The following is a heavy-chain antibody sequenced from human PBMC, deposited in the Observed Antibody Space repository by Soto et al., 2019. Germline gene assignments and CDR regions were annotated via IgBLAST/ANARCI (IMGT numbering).Heavy chain of an antibody. Sequence: SVKVSCKASGGTFSSYAISWVRQAPGQGLEWMGGIIPIFGTANYAQKFQGRVTITADESTSTAYMELSSLRSEDTAVYYCARARGYSCQITPPPYFDYWGQGPWSPSPQ. D-gene: IGHD5-12*01. V-gene: IGHV1-69*13. CDR2: IIPIFGTA. J-gene: IGHJ4*02. CDR1: GGTFSSYA. CDR3: ARARGYSCQITPPPYFDY.